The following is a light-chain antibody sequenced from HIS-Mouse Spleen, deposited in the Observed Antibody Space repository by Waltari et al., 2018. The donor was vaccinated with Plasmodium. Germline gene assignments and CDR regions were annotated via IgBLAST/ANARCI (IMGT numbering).Light chain of an antibody. CDR1: QSVSSSY. CDR2: GES. CDR3: QKYGSSPYT. J-gene: IGKJ2*01. V-gene: IGKV3-20*01. Sequence: EIVLTQSPGTLSLSPVERATLSCRASQSVSSSYLAWYQQKPGQAPRLLIYGESSRATGIPDRFSGSGSGTDFTLTISRLEPEDFAVYYCQKYGSSPYTFGQGTKLEIK.